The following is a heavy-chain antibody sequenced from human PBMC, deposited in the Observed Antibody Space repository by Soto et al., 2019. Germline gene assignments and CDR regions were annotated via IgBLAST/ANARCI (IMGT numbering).Heavy chain of an antibody. D-gene: IGHD2-2*01. CDR2: IIPILGIA. V-gene: IGHV1-69*02. CDR1: GGTFSSYT. J-gene: IGHJ4*02. Sequence: SVKVSCKASGGTFSSYTISWVRQAPGQGLEWMGRIIPILGIANYAQKFQGRVTITADKSTSTAYMELSSLRSEDTAVYYCARRGRIGYCSSTSCSPWFDYWGQGTLVTVSS. CDR3: ARRGRIGYCSSTSCSPWFDY.